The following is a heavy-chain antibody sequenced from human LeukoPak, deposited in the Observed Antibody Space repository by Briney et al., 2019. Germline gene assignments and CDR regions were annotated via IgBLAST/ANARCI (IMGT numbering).Heavy chain of an antibody. V-gene: IGHV4-34*01. Sequence: PSETLSLTCAVYGGSFSGYYWSWIRQPPGKGLEWIGEINHSGSTNYNPSLKSRVTISVDTSKNQFSLKLSSVTAADPAVYYCARGPSVVVAAATRLKPTDLWGRGTLVTVSS. J-gene: IGHJ2*01. D-gene: IGHD2-15*01. CDR3: ARGPSVVVAAATRLKPTDL. CDR2: INHSGST. CDR1: GGSFSGYY.